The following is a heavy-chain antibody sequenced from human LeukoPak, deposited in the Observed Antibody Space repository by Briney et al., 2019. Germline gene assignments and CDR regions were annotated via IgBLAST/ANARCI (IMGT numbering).Heavy chain of an antibody. J-gene: IGHJ5*02. CDR2: IIPIFGTA. CDR3: ARSSYYDRPWFDP. Sequence: GASVKVSCKASGGTFSSYAISWVRQALGQGLEWMGGIIPIFGTANYAQKFQGRVTITMDESTSTAYMELSSLRSEDTAVYYCARSSYYDRPWFDPWGQGTLVTVSS. D-gene: IGHD3-22*01. V-gene: IGHV1-69*05. CDR1: GGTFSSYA.